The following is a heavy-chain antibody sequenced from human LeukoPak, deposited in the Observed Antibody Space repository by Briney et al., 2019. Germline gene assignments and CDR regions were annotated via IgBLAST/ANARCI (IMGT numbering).Heavy chain of an antibody. Sequence: GASVKVSCKASGYTFTSYYMHWARQAPGQGLEWMGIINPSGGSTSYAQKFQGRVTMTRDTSTSTVYMELSSLRSEDTAVYYCARGEGITMVRGVLGYWYYYMDVWGKGTTVTVSS. CDR3: ARGEGITMVRGVLGYWYYYMDV. V-gene: IGHV1-46*01. CDR1: GYTFTSYY. D-gene: IGHD3-10*01. CDR2: INPSGGST. J-gene: IGHJ6*03.